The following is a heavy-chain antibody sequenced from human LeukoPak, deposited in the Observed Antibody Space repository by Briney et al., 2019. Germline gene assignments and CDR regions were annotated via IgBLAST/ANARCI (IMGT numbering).Heavy chain of an antibody. CDR1: GYTFTDYY. V-gene: IGHV1-2*02. J-gene: IGHJ4*02. D-gene: IGHD2-2*01. Sequence: ASVKASCKASGYTFTDYYMHWVRQAPGQGFEWMGWINPNDGDTNYAQKFQGRVTMTRDTSISTAHMEVSRLRSDDTAVYYCARANFLYCSSTTCLFDYWGQGTLVTVSS. CDR3: ARANFLYCSSTTCLFDY. CDR2: INPNDGDT.